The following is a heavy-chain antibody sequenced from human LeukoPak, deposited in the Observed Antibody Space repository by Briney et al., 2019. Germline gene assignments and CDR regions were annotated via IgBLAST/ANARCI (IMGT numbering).Heavy chain of an antibody. V-gene: IGHV3-66*02. CDR3: ARGLLECFNYYMDV. CDR1: GFTVSNNN. CDR2: IYSGGNT. D-gene: IGHD3-3*01. Sequence: PGGSLRLSCAASGFTVSNNNMSWVRQAPGKGLEWVSVIYSGGNTYYADSVKGRFTISRDNSKNTLYLQMNSLRAEDTAVYYCARGLLECFNYYMDVWGKGTTVTVSS. J-gene: IGHJ6*03.